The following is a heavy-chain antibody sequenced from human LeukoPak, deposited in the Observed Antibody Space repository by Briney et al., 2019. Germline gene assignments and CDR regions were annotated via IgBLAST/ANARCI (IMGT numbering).Heavy chain of an antibody. V-gene: IGHV3-30*02. Sequence: GRSLRLSCAASGFTFSSYGMHWVRQAPGKGLEWVAFIRYDGSNKYYADSVRGRFTISRDNSKNTLYLQMNSLRAEDTAVYYCAKDESGRAYYYDSSGYLDYWGQGTLVTVSS. CDR3: AKDESGRAYYYDSSGYLDY. CDR1: GFTFSSYG. CDR2: IRYDGSNK. J-gene: IGHJ4*02. D-gene: IGHD3-22*01.